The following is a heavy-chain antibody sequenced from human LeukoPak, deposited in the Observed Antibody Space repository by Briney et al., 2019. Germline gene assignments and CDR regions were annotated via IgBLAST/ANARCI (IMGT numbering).Heavy chain of an antibody. CDR1: GGSISSYY. V-gene: IGHV4-59*08. Sequence: PSETLSLTCTVSGGSISSYYWNWIRQPPGKGLEWIGYMYYSGSTNYTNYNPSLKSRVTIALDTSNSQFSLKLSSVTAADTAVYYCARLTCTSTSCTRRGAFDIWGQGTMVTVSS. J-gene: IGHJ3*02. CDR3: ARLTCTSTSCTRRGAFDI. D-gene: IGHD2-2*01. CDR2: MYYSGSTNYT.